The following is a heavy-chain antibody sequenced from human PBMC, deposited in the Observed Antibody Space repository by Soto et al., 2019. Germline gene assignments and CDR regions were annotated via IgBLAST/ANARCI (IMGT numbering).Heavy chain of an antibody. Sequence: GGSLRLSCAASGCTFNSHWMHWVRQAPGKGLVWVSLINSDGSTTSYADSVKGRFTISRDNAKNTLYLQMNSLRDEDTAMYYCARTIAVTGGDFDYWGQGTLVTVSS. CDR1: GCTFNSHW. CDR3: ARTIAVTGGDFDY. CDR2: INSDGSTT. V-gene: IGHV3-74*01. J-gene: IGHJ4*02. D-gene: IGHD6-19*01.